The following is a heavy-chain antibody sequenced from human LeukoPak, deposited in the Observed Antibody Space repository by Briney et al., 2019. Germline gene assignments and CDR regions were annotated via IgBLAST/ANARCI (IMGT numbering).Heavy chain of an antibody. CDR1: GGSISSGGYS. CDR3: ARGGMDYYDSSGYSPGYFDY. CDR2: IYHSGST. Sequence: PSQTLSLTCAVSGGSISSGGYSWSWIRQPPGKGLEWIGYIYHSGSTYYNPSLKSRVTISVDRSKNQFSLKLSSVTAADTAVYYCARGGMDYYDSSGYSPGYFDYWGQGTLVTVSS. D-gene: IGHD3-22*01. V-gene: IGHV4-30-2*01. J-gene: IGHJ4*02.